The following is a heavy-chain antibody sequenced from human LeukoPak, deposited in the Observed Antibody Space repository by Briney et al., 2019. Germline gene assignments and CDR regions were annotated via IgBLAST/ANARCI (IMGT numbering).Heavy chain of an antibody. CDR2: ISSSSTI. Sequence: GGSLRLSCAASGFTFSSYSMNWVRQAPGKGLEWVSYISSSSTIYYADSVKGRFTISRDNAKNSLYLQMNSLRDEDTAVYYCARGGAIVATISAFDIWGQGTMVTVSS. CDR1: GFTFSSYS. CDR3: ARGGAIVATISAFDI. J-gene: IGHJ3*02. D-gene: IGHD5-12*01. V-gene: IGHV3-48*02.